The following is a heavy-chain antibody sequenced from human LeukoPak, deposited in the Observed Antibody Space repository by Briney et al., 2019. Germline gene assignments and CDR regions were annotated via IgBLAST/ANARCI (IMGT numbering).Heavy chain of an antibody. CDR3: AKDRSGQAGSSSWTN. D-gene: IGHD6-13*01. CDR1: GFTFSSYS. CDR2: ISSSSSYI. J-gene: IGHJ4*02. V-gene: IGHV3-21*04. Sequence: GGSLRLSCAASGFTFSSYSMNWVRQAPGKGLEWVSSISSSSSYIYYADSVKGRFTISRDNAKNSLYLQMNSLRAEDTAVYYCAKDRSGQAGSSSWTNWGQGTLVTVSS.